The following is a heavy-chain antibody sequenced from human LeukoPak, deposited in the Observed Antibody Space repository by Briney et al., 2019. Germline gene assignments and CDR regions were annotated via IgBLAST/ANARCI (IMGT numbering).Heavy chain of an antibody. Sequence: SETLSLTCAVSGASISSGYWWSWVRQPPGKGLEWIGEIYHSGSTNHNPSLKSRVTISVDKSKSLFSLNLSSVTAADTAVYYCARDDTGVIRGIRFHYWGQGTLVTVSS. V-gene: IGHV4-4*02. CDR2: IYHSGST. CDR3: ARDDTGVIRGIRFHY. J-gene: IGHJ4*02. D-gene: IGHD3-10*01. CDR1: GASISSGYW.